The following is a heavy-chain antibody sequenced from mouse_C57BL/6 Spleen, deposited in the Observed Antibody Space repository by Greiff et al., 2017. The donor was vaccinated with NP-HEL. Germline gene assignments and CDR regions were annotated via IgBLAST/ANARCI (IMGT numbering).Heavy chain of an antibody. J-gene: IGHJ2*01. D-gene: IGHD3-1*01. Sequence: VQLQQSGPELVKPGASVKISCKASGYTFTDYYMNWVKQSHGQSLEWIGDINPNNGGTSYNQKFKGKATLTVDKSSSTAYMELRSLTSEDSAVDYCARPFGAWGYFDYWGQGTTLTVSS. V-gene: IGHV1-26*01. CDR1: GYTFTDYY. CDR2: INPNNGGT. CDR3: ARPFGAWGYFDY.